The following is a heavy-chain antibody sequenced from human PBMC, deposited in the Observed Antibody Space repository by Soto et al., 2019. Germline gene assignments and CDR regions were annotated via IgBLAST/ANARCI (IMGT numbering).Heavy chain of an antibody. CDR2: IYHSGST. CDR3: ATHGWYYY. CDR1: GGSISSGGYS. Sequence: QLPLQESGSRLVKPSQTLSLTCAVSGGSISSGGYSRGLVRQPPGKGLEGIGYIYHSGSTYYNPSLKSRVTISVDRSKNQFSLKLSSVTAADTAVYYCATHGWYYYWGQGTLVTVSS. J-gene: IGHJ4*02. V-gene: IGHV4-30-2*01. D-gene: IGHD1-20*01.